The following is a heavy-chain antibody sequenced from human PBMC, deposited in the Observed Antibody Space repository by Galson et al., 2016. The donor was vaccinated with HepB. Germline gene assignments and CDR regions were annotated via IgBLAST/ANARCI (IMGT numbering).Heavy chain of an antibody. D-gene: IGHD3/OR15-3a*01. V-gene: IGHV2-5*02. Sequence: GVGWIRQSPGKAPEWLAIIYWDDEDRYSPSLKSRLTITRDTSKNQVVLTMINMDPEDTATYYCAHRGRTRYFDTWGQGTLVTVSS. CDR1: G. J-gene: IGHJ4*02. CDR2: IYWDDED. CDR3: AHRGRTRYFDT.